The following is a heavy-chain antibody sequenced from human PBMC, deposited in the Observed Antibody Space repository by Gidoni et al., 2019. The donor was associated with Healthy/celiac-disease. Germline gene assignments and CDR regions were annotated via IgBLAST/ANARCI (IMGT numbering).Heavy chain of an antibody. J-gene: IGHJ3*02. V-gene: IGHV4-34*01. CDR1: GGSFSGYY. CDR2: INHSGST. Sequence: QVQLQQWGPGLFKPSETLSPHCAVYGGSFSGYYWSWIRQPPGKGLEWIGEINHSGSTNYNPSLKSRVTISVDTSKNQFSLKLSSVTAADTAVYYCARGWYDRAFDIWGQGTMVTVSS. D-gene: IGHD3-16*01. CDR3: ARGWYDRAFDI.